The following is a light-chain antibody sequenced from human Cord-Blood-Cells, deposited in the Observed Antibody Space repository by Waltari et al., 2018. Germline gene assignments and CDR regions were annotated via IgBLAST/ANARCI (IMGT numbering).Light chain of an antibody. J-gene: IGKJ1*01. CDR2: CSS. Sequence: EIVMTQSPATLSVSPGERATLSCRASQSVSSNLAWYQQKHGQAPRLLIYCSSTRATGIPARFSGSGSGTEFTLTISSLQSEDFAVYYCQQYNNWPPWTFGQGTKVEIK. V-gene: IGKV3-15*01. CDR1: QSVSSN. CDR3: QQYNNWPPWT.